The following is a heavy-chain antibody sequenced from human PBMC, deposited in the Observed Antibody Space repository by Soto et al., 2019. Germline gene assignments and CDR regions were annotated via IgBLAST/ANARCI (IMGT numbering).Heavy chain of an antibody. V-gene: IGHV4-39*01. CDR3: ARQETASGSNYLCPFGH. Sequence: SETLSLTCSVSGASVRSSRFYWGWIRQPPGKGLEWIGSIVSSGALHPNPSLRSRSDISLDSSQNKLSLDLFSVTAADTSVYYCARQETASGSNYLCPFGHWGQGILVTVSS. CDR2: IVSSGAL. D-gene: IGHD2-21*02. J-gene: IGHJ4*02. CDR1: GASVRSSRFY.